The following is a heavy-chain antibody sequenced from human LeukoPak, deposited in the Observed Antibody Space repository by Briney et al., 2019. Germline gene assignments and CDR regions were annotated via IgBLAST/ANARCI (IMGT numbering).Heavy chain of an antibody. CDR3: ARKEYTYGPFDY. Sequence: PSETLSLTCTVSGGSISSGSDSWSWIRQPAGKGLEWIGRISTSGNTNYNPSLKSRVTISVDTSKNQFSLKLSSVTAADTAIYYCARKEYTYGPFDYWGQGTLVTVSS. CDR1: GGSISSGSDS. J-gene: IGHJ4*02. D-gene: IGHD5-18*01. V-gene: IGHV4-61*02. CDR2: ISTSGNT.